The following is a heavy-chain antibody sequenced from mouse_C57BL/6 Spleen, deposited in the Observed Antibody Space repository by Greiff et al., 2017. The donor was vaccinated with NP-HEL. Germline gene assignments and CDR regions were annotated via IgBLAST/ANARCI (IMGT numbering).Heavy chain of an antibody. CDR2: ISFNSDNYAT. CDR1: GFTFSNYW. CDR3: TGSWSWFAY. Sequence: EVLLVEPGGGLVQPGGSMKLSCVASGFTFSNYWMTWVRQSPGKGLEWVAQISFNSDNYATHYEESVKGRLTISRDDSKSSVYLQMNNVRAEDTGIYYCTGSWSWFAYWGQGTLVTVSA. V-gene: IGHV6-3*01. J-gene: IGHJ3*01.